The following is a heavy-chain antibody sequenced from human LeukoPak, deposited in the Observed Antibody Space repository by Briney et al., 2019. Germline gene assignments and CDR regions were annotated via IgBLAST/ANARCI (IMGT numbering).Heavy chain of an antibody. J-gene: IGHJ4*02. CDR1: GGSISSSSYY. CDR2: IYYSGST. CDR3: ARDINSSSSGIDY. D-gene: IGHD6-6*01. Sequence: SETLSLTCTVSGGSISSSSYYWGWIRQPPGKGLEWIGSIYYSGSTYYNPSLKSRVTISVDTSKNQFSLKLSSVTAADTAVYYCARDINSSSSGIDYWGQGTLVTVSS. V-gene: IGHV4-39*07.